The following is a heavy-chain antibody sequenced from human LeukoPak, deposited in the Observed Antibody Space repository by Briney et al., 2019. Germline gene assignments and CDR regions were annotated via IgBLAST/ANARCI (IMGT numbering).Heavy chain of an antibody. CDR3: ARGLWSGYRVAY. J-gene: IGHJ4*02. D-gene: IGHD3-3*01. Sequence: PGGSLRLSCAASGFTVSSNYMSWVRQAPGKGLEWVSVINSGGSTYYADSVKGRFTISRDNSKNTLYLQMNSLRAEDTAVYYCARGLWSGYRVAYLAQETPVTVS. CDR2: INSGGST. V-gene: IGHV3-66*01. CDR1: GFTVSSNY.